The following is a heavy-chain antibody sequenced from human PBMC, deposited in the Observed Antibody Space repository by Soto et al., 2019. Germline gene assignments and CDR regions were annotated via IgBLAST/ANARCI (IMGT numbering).Heavy chain of an antibody. CDR2: IIPIFGTA. D-gene: IGHD6-6*01. V-gene: IGHV1-69*01. J-gene: IGHJ6*02. CDR1: GGTFSSYA. Sequence: QVQLVQSGAEVKKPGSSVKVSCKASGGTFSSYAISWVRQAPGQGLEWMGGIIPIFGTANYAQKFQGRVTITADESTSTAYMELSSLRSEDTAVYYCARDKYSRSDYYYYGMDVWGQGTTVTVSS. CDR3: ARDKYSRSDYYYYGMDV.